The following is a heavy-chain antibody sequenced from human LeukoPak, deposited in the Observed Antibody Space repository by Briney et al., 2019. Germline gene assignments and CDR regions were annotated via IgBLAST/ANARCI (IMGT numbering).Heavy chain of an antibody. J-gene: IGHJ4*02. D-gene: IGHD2-15*01. CDR1: GFTFSSYG. CDR2: IWYDGSNK. V-gene: IGHV3-33*01. CDR3: ARDLRPTYCILDY. Sequence: PTRGSLRLSCAASGFTFSSYGMPWVRQAPGKGLEWVAVIWYDGSNKYHADSMKGRFTISRDNSKNTLYLQMNSLRAEDTAVYYCARDLRPTYCILDYWGQGTLVTVSS.